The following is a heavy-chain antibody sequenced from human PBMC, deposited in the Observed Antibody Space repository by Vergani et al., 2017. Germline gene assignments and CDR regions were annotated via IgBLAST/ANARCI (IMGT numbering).Heavy chain of an antibody. J-gene: IGHJ6*03. D-gene: IGHD6-13*01. CDR2: ISSSGSTK. Sequence: QVRLVESGGGLVKPGGSLRLSCAASGFIFSDYYMSWIRQAPGKGLEWVSYISSSGSTKYYADPVKGRFTMARDNTKKSLYLHMNSLRAEDTAVYYCARGYRSSWPYYYYMDVWGKGTTVTVSS. CDR1: GFIFSDYY. V-gene: IGHV3-11*01. CDR3: ARGYRSSWPYYYYMDV.